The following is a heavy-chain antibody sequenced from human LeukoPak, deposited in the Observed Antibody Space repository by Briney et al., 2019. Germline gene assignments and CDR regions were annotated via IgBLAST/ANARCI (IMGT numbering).Heavy chain of an antibody. CDR3: AKTLWGLTLLSSDY. CDR2: ISDSGGST. D-gene: IGHD3-16*01. Sequence: QPWGSLRLSCAASGFTFSSYEMNWVRQAPGKGLEWVSGISDSGGSTHYADSVKGRFTISRDNSKNTLYLHMNSLRLEDTAVYWCAKTLWGLTLLSSDYWGQGTLVTVSS. CDR1: GFTFSSYE. V-gene: IGHV3-23*01. J-gene: IGHJ4*02.